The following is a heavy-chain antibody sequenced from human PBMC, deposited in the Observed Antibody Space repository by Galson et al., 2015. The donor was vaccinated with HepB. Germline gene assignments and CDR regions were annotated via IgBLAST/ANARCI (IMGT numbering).Heavy chain of an antibody. D-gene: IGHD2-2*01. CDR2: IYYSGST. V-gene: IGHV4-59*08. J-gene: IGHJ6*03. CDR1: GGSISSYY. Sequence: ETLSLTCTVSGGSISSYYWSWIRQPPGKGLEWIGYIYYSGSTNYNPSLKSRVTISVDTSKNQFSLKLSSVTAADTAVYYCARRRPSSSTSSYGYYYMDVWGKGTTVTVSS. CDR3: ARRRPSSSTSSYGYYYMDV.